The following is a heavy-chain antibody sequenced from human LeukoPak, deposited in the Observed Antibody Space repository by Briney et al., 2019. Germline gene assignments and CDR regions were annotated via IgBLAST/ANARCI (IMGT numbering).Heavy chain of an antibody. CDR2: IYPGDSGT. CDR1: GYSFTSYW. V-gene: IGHV5-51*01. J-gene: IGHJ4*02. Sequence: GESLKISCKGSGYSFTSYWIGWVRQMPGKGLEWMGIIYPGDSGTRYSPSFQGQVTISADKSISTAYLQWSSLKASDTAMYYCARRVSSSWYYFDYWGQGTLVTVSS. CDR3: ARRVSSSWYYFDY. D-gene: IGHD6-13*01.